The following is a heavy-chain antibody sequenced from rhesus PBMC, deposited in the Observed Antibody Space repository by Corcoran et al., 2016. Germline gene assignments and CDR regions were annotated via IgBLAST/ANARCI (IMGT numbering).Heavy chain of an antibody. Sequence: EVQLVQSGAEVKRPGESLKISCKTSGYSFTSYWISWVRRMPGKGLEWMGAIAPSDSATRYTPSFQGQITISADKSISTAYLQWSRLKASDTATYYCATTLTVTTSWYFDLWGPGTPITISS. V-gene: IGHV5-20*01. CDR3: ATTLTVTTSWYFDL. CDR1: GYSFTSYW. D-gene: IGHD4-23*01. CDR2: IAPSDSAT. J-gene: IGHJ2*01.